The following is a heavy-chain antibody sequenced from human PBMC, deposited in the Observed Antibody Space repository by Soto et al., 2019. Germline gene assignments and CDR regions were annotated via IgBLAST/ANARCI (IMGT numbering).Heavy chain of an antibody. CDR2: ISSSSSTI. V-gene: IGHV3-48*02. Sequence: GGSLRLSCAASGFTFSSYSMNWVRQAPGKGLEWVSYISSSSSTIYYADSVKGRLTISRDNAKNSLYLQMNSLRDEDTAVYYCARSWGGITMRVYYYYGMDVWGQGTTVTVSS. CDR1: GFTFSSYS. D-gene: IGHD3-22*01. J-gene: IGHJ6*02. CDR3: ARSWGGITMRVYYYYGMDV.